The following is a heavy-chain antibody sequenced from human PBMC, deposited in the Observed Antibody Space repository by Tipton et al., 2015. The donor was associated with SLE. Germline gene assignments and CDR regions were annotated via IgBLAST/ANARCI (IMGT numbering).Heavy chain of an antibody. CDR3: AKATWNPGTDV. Sequence: SLRLSCAVSGFTFTDYAMSWVRQAPGKGLEWVSAATDGGSGTAYADSVRGRFTVSRDNSKNTLYLQMNSLRAEDTAVYYCAKATWNPGTDVWGKGTTVTVSS. CDR1: GFTFTDYA. J-gene: IGHJ6*04. V-gene: IGHV3-23*01. CDR2: ATDGGSGT. D-gene: IGHD1-1*01.